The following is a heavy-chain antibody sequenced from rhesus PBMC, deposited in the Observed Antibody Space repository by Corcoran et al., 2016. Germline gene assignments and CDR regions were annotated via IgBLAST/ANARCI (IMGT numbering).Heavy chain of an antibody. J-gene: IGHJ4*01. CDR1: GFTFSSYG. D-gene: IGHD3-9*01. Sequence: EVQLVETGGGLVQPGGSLKLSCAASGFTFSSYGMSWVRQAPGKGLAWVSAIKRGEWKTYYAESVKGRVTIARDNSKNTVSLQMNSLRAEDTAVYYCAKDPYYEDDYGYYYTYYFDYWGQGVLVTVSS. CDR3: AKDPYYEDDYGYYYTYYFDY. CDR2: IKRGEWKT. V-gene: IGHV3S5*01.